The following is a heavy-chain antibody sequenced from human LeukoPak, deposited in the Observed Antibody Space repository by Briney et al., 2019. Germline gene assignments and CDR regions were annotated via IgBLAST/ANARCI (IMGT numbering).Heavy chain of an antibody. Sequence: GGSLRLSCAASGFTFSNYWMHWVRQAPGKGLVWVSRINSDGDIIMYADSVKGRFTISRDNAKKTLYLQMYSLRAEDTAVYYCAREGGELLRRWWFDPWGQGTLVTVSS. CDR2: INSDGDII. CDR3: AREGGELLRRWWFDP. V-gene: IGHV3-74*03. CDR1: GFTFSNYW. J-gene: IGHJ5*02. D-gene: IGHD3-10*01.